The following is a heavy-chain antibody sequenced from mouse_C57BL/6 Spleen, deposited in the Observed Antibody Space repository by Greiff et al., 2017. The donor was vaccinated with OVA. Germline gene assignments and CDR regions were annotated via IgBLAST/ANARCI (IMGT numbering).Heavy chain of an antibody. CDR2: ISDGGSYT. J-gene: IGHJ1*03. CDR1: GFTFSSYA. Sequence: EVHLVESGGGLVKPGGSLKLSCAASGFTFSSYAMSWVRQTPEKRLEWVATISDGGSYTYYPDNVKGRFTISRDNAKNNLYLQMSHLKSEDTAMYYCARDVYGSSNWYFDVWGTGTTVTVSS. D-gene: IGHD1-1*01. V-gene: IGHV5-4*01. CDR3: ARDVYGSSNWYFDV.